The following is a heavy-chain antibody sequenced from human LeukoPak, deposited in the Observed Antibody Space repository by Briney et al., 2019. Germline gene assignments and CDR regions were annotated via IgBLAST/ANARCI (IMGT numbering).Heavy chain of an antibody. D-gene: IGHD6-13*01. CDR2: IYWNDYK. Sequence: KESGPTLVKPTQTLTLTCTFSGFSLSTSGVGVGWIRQPPGKALEWLALIYWNDYKRYSPSLKSRLTITKDTSKNQVVLTMTNMDPVDTATYYCAREIAAGDAFDIWGQGTMATVSS. V-gene: IGHV2-5*01. CDR3: AREIAAGDAFDI. CDR1: GFSLSTSGVG. J-gene: IGHJ3*02.